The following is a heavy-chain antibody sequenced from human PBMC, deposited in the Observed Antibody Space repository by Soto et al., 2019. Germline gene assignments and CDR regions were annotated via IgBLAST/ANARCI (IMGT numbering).Heavy chain of an antibody. CDR2: IYYSGST. CDR3: ARGRNNWNAKQPDY. CDR1: GGSISSYY. V-gene: IGHV4-59*08. Sequence: SETLSLTCTVSGGSISSYYWSWIRQPPGKGLEWSGYIYYSGSTNYNPSLKSRVTISVDTSKNQFSLKLSSVTAADTAVYYCARGRNNWNAKQPDYWGQGTLVTVSS. D-gene: IGHD1-20*01. J-gene: IGHJ4*02.